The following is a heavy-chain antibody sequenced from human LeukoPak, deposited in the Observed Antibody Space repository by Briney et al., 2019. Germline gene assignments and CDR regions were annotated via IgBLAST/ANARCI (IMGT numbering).Heavy chain of an antibody. V-gene: IGHV3-21*01. J-gene: IGHJ4*02. CDR1: GFTFSSYS. D-gene: IGHD6-19*01. CDR3: ARVSGSGWYVAY. Sequence: GGSLRLSCAASGFTFSSYSMNWVRQAPGKVLEWVSSISSSSNYIYYADSVKGRVTISRDNAKNSLYLQMNSLRAEDTAVYYCARVSGSGWYVAYWGQGTLVTVSS. CDR2: ISSSSNYI.